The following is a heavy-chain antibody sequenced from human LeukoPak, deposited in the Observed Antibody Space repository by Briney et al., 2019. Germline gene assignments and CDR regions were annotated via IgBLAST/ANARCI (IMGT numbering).Heavy chain of an antibody. CDR3: ARLTYYDFWSAPY. CDR2: IYNTEAP. V-gene: IGHV4-59*08. J-gene: IGHJ4*02. CDR1: RGSITDHY. Sequence: SETLSLTCSVSRGSITDHYWSWIRQPPGKGLEWIAYIYNTEAPNYNPSLNARVTMSLDLSKNQFSLRLSSVTAADTAVYYCARLTYYDFWSAPYWGQGTLVTVSS. D-gene: IGHD3-3*01.